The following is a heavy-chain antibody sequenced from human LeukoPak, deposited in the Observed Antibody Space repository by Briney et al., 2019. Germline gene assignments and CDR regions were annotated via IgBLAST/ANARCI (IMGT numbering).Heavy chain of an antibody. CDR1: GGSISSYY. CDR2: IYHSGST. CDR3: ARTRIAATLNWFDP. J-gene: IGHJ5*02. V-gene: IGHV4-59*01. Sequence: PSETLSLTCTVSGGSISSYYWSWIRQPPGKGLEWIAYIYHSGSTKYNPSLKSRVTVSVDTSKNQFSLKLSSVTAADTAIYHCARTRIAATLNWFDPWGQGTLVTVSS. D-gene: IGHD2-15*01.